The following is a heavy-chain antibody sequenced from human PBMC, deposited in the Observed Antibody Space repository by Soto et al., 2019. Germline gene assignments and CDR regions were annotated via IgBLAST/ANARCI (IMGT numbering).Heavy chain of an antibody. Sequence: GGSLRLSCAASGFTFSSYWMSWVRQAPGKGLEWVANIKQDGSEKYYVDSVKGRFTISRDNAKNSLYLQMNSLRAEDTAVYYCARDREELMASGRDYWGQGTLVTVSS. J-gene: IGHJ4*02. D-gene: IGHD3-10*01. V-gene: IGHV3-7*01. CDR3: ARDREELMASGRDY. CDR2: IKQDGSEK. CDR1: GFTFSSYW.